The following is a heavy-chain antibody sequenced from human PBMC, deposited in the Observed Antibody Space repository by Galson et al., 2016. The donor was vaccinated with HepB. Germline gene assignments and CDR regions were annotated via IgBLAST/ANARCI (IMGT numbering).Heavy chain of an antibody. CDR2: ISSSGSSR. V-gene: IGHV3-11*01. J-gene: IGHJ6*02. Sequence: LRLSCAASGFTFRDYYMSWIRQARGKGLEWVSYISSSGSSRYFADSVKGRFTVSRDNTKTSLYLQINSLRDEDTAVYNCARGGYDVAGYYYYGLDVWGQGTTVTVSS. CDR1: GFTFRDYY. D-gene: IGHD5-12*01. CDR3: ARGGYDVAGYYYYGLDV.